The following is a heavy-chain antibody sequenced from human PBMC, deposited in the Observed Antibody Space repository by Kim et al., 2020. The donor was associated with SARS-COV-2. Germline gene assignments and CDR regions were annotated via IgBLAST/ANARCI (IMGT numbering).Heavy chain of an antibody. CDR3: ARSNYGGNSRRPDNFDP. CDR1: GYSFSDHY. Sequence: ASVKVSCKTSGYSFSDHYIHWVRQAPGQVLEWMAWINPKTGDTYFAQRFHGRVTMTRDTSISTVYMDLTSLRSDDTAIYYCARSNYGGNSRRPDNFDPWGQGTLLTVSS. J-gene: IGHJ5*02. D-gene: IGHD2-21*02. V-gene: IGHV1-2*02. CDR2: INPKTGDT.